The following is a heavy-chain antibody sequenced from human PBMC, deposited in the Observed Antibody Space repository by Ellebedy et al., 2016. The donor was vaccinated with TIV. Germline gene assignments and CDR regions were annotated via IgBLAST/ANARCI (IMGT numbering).Heavy chain of an antibody. V-gene: IGHV4-61*02. CDR1: GGSISSGTYY. CDR2: IYTSGSI. D-gene: IGHD3-16*01. J-gene: IGHJ3*02. Sequence: SETLSLXXTVSGGSISSGTYYWSWIRQPAGKGLEWIGRIYTSGSINYKPSLKSRVTMSVDTSKNQFSLKLSSVTAADTAVYYCARDSYVLGAFDIWGQGTMVTVSS. CDR3: ARDSYVLGAFDI.